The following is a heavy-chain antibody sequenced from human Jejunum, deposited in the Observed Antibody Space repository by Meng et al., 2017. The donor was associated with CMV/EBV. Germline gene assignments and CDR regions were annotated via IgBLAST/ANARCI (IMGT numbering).Heavy chain of an antibody. V-gene: IGHV3-13*01. J-gene: IGHJ3*02. CDR3: ARDGGLGAFDI. CDR2: IGTVGDT. Sequence: CAAYGFTFSTSDMHWVRQATGKGLEWVSGIGTVGDTYYPDSVKGRFTISREHAKNSLYLQMNSLRAGDTAVYYCARDGGLGAFDIWGQGTMVTVSS. CDR1: GFTFSTSD. D-gene: IGHD3-16*01.